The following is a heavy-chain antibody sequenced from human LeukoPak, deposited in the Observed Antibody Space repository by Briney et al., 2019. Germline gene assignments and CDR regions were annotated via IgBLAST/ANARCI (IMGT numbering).Heavy chain of an antibody. CDR2: ISVRGGST. CDR3: AKDQDIVVVPAAINNWFDP. J-gene: IGHJ5*02. V-gene: IGHV3-23*01. CDR1: RFTFSSYA. D-gene: IGHD2-2*02. Sequence: PGSSLRLSCAASRFTFSSYAMSWVRQAPGKGLEWVSAISVRGGSTYYADPAKGRFTISRDNSKNTLYLQMNSLRAEDTAVYYCAKDQDIVVVPAAINNWFDPWGQGTLVTVSS.